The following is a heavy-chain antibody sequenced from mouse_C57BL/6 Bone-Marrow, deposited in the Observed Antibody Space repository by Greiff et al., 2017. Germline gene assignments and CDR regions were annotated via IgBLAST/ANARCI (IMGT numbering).Heavy chain of an antibody. CDR2: IDPSDSET. CDR1: GYTFTSYW. CDR3: ARAGFYAMDY. Sequence: QVQLQQPGAELVRPGSSVKLSCKASGYTFTSYWMHWVKQRPIQGLEWIGNIDPSDSETHYNQKFKDKATLTVDKSSSTAYMQLSSLTSEDSAVYYGARAGFYAMDYGGQGTSVTVSS. J-gene: IGHJ4*01. V-gene: IGHV1-52*01.